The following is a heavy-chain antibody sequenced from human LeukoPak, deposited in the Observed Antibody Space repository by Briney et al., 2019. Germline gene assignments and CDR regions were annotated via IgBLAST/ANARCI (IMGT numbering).Heavy chain of an antibody. Sequence: GGSLRLSCAASGFSFSSYNMSWVRQAPGKGLEWVANIKQDGSEKYYVDSVKGRFTISRDNAKNSLYLQMNSLRVEDTALYYCARGKYPDNDDYMDVWGKGTTVTVSS. CDR2: IKQDGSEK. J-gene: IGHJ6*03. CDR1: GFSFSSYN. D-gene: IGHD1-1*01. CDR3: ARGKYPDNDDYMDV. V-gene: IGHV3-7*03.